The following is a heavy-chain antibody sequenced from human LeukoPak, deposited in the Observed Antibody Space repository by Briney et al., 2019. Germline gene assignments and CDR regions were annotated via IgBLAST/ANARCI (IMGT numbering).Heavy chain of an antibody. CDR2: IRYDGTNK. J-gene: IGHJ4*02. V-gene: IGHV3-30*02. CDR3: AKVRVYCSSTSCYGFDY. Sequence: GGSLRLSCAASGFTFSSYGMHWVRQAPGKGLEWVAFIRYDGTNKYYADSVKGRFTISRDNSKNTLYLQMNSLRAEDTAVYYCAKVRVYCSSTSCYGFDYWGQGTLVTVSS. D-gene: IGHD2-2*01. CDR1: GFTFSSYG.